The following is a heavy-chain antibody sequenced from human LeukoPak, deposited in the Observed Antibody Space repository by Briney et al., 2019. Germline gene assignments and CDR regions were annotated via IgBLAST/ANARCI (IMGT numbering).Heavy chain of an antibody. CDR3: ARADILTGYYDY. Sequence: PSETLSLTCTVSGGSISSGGYYWSWIRQHPGKGLEWIGYIYYSRSTYYNPSLKSRVTISVDTSKNQFSLKLSSVTAADTAVYYCARADILTGYYDYWGQGTLVTVSS. CDR2: IYYSRST. CDR1: GGSISSGGYY. V-gene: IGHV4-31*03. D-gene: IGHD3-9*01. J-gene: IGHJ4*02.